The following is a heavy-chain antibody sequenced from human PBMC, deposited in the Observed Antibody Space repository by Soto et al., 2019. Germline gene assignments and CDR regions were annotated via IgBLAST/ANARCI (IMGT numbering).Heavy chain of an antibody. CDR2: INPKFGDT. CDR3: ARDKGGTRGYSGYDAFDS. Sequence: QVRLVQSGAEVKEPGDSVRVSCEASGYTFTAYHIHWVRQAPGQGLEWMGWINPKFGDTGYAQDFQGRVSMTSDMSISTVYMELSRLTSDDTAIYYCARDKGGTRGYSGYDAFDSWGQGTLVTVSS. V-gene: IGHV1-2*02. D-gene: IGHD5-12*01. J-gene: IGHJ4*02. CDR1: GYTFTAYH.